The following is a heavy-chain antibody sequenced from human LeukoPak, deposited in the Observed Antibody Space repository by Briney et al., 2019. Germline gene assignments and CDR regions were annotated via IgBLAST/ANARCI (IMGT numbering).Heavy chain of an antibody. V-gene: IGHV3-21*01. CDR1: GFTFSSYS. D-gene: IGHD3-16*02. CDR3: ARDRKITFGEVIVIPYYFDY. CDR2: ISSSSSYR. Sequence: GGSLRLSCAASGFTFSSYSMNWVRQAPGKGLEWVSSISSSSSYRYYADSVKGRFTISRDNAKNSLYVQMNRLRAEDTAVYYCARDRKITFGEVIVIPYYFDYWGQGTLVTVSS. J-gene: IGHJ4*02.